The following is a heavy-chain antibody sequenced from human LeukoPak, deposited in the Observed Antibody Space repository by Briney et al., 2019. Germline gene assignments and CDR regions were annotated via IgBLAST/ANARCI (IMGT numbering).Heavy chain of an antibody. J-gene: IGHJ4*02. CDR3: ARTNLRSYERDIVVLPAANFDY. D-gene: IGHD2-2*01. V-gene: IGHV1-2*02. CDR1: GYTFTGYY. CDR2: INPNSGGT. Sequence: ASVKVSCKASGYTFTGYYLHWVRQAPGQGLEWMGWINPNSGGTNHAEKFQGRVTMTRDTSISTGYMELSRLRSDDTAVYYCARTNLRSYERDIVVLPAANFDYWGQGTLVTVSS.